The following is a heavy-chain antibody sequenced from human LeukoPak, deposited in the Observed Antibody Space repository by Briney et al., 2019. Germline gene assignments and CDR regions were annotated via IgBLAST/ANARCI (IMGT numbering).Heavy chain of an antibody. CDR3: ARELPTLYSSSWYSDWFDP. CDR2: ISAYNGNT. Sequence: GASVKVSCKASGYTFTSYGISWVRQAPGQGLEWMGWISAYNGNTNYAQKLQGRVSMTTDTSTSTAYMELRSLRSDDTAVYYCARELPTLYSSSWYSDWFDPGGQGTLVTVSS. CDR1: GYTFTSYG. J-gene: IGHJ5*02. V-gene: IGHV1-18*01. D-gene: IGHD6-13*01.